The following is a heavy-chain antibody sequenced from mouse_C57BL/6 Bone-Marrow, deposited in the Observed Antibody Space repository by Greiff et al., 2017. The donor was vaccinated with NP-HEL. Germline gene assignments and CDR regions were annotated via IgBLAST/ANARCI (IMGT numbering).Heavy chain of an antibody. Sequence: QVHVKQPGAELVKPGASVKLSCKASGYTFTSYWMHWVKQRPGQGLEWIGMIHPNSGSTNYNEKFKSKATLTVDKSSSTAYMQLSSLTSEDSAVYYCASPDYDVLYWYFDVWGTGTTVTVSS. CDR1: GYTFTSYW. J-gene: IGHJ1*03. CDR3: ASPDYDVLYWYFDV. V-gene: IGHV1-64*01. D-gene: IGHD2-4*01. CDR2: IHPNSGST.